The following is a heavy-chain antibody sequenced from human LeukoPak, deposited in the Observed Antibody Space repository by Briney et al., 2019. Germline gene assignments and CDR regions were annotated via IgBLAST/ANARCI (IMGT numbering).Heavy chain of an antibody. CDR1: GFTFSSYA. CDR2: ISYDGSNK. D-gene: IGHD3-22*01. V-gene: IGHV3-30-3*01. J-gene: IGHJ4*02. CDR3: ARDPDSSGYYSLYFDY. Sequence: GRSLRLSCAASGFTFSSYAMHWVRQAPGKGLEWVAVISYDGSNKYYADSVKGRFTISRDNSKNTLYLQMNSLRAEDAAVYYCARDPDSSGYYSLYFDYWGQGTLATVSS.